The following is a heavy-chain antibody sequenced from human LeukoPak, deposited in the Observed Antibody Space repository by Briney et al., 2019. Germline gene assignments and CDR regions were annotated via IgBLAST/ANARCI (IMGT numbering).Heavy chain of an antibody. J-gene: IGHJ4*02. D-gene: IGHD1-26*01. V-gene: IGHV3-23*01. CDR2: ISGSGAST. CDR1: GFTFSTNA. Sequence: GGSLRLSCLTSGFTFSTNAMSWVRQAPGKGLEWISGISGSGASTYYADSVTGRFTISRDNSRNTLYLQMNSLRAEDTAVYYCAKASGSYTYFDYWGQGTLVTVSS. CDR3: AKASGSYTYFDY.